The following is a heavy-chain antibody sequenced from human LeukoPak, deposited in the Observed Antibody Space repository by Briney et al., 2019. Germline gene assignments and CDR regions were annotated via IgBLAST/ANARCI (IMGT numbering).Heavy chain of an antibody. V-gene: IGHV3-30*18. D-gene: IGHD3-10*01. CDR1: RFTLSSYG. CDR3: AKVKGDVIGAFDI. CDR2: ISYDVNNR. Sequence: AGSLRLSCAVSRFTLSSYGMHWVCHGPATGQERVSVISYDVNNRYYADSVKGRFTISRYNSKNTLSLQLNSLRAEDTAVYYCAKVKGDVIGAFDIWGQGTMVTVSS. J-gene: IGHJ3*02.